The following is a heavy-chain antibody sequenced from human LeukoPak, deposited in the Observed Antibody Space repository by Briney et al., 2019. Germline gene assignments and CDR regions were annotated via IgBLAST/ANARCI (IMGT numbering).Heavy chain of an antibody. V-gene: IGHV3-74*01. D-gene: IGHD5-12*01. CDR3: AGWGDSGYDHS. Sequence: GGSLRLSCVASGFTFNTYYMHWVRQAPGERLVWVSFINADGTITKYADSVKGRFTISRDNTKNTLYLQMNSLRAEDTAVYYCAGWGDSGYDHSWGQGTLVTVSS. CDR1: GFTFNTYY. CDR2: INADGTIT. J-gene: IGHJ4*02.